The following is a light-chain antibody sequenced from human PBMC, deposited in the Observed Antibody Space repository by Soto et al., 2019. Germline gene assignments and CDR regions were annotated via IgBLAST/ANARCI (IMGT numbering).Light chain of an antibody. CDR1: QSVSSN. CDR2: GAS. V-gene: IGKV3-15*01. Sequence: EIVMTQSPATLYVSPGERATLSCRARQSVSSNLAWYQQKPGQPPSLLIYGASIRATGIPARFSGSGSGTEFSLTISSLQSEEFAVYFCQQYDNWPPGTFGQGTKVEIK. J-gene: IGKJ1*01. CDR3: QQYDNWPPGT.